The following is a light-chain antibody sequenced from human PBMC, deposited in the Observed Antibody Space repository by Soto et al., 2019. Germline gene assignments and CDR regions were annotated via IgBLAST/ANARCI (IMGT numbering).Light chain of an antibody. CDR1: QTISSW. Sequence: DIPMTQSPSTLSGSVGDRVTITCRASQTISSWLAWYQQKPGKAPKLLIYKASTLKSGVPSRFSGSGAGTKFPLTISSLQPDDFATYYCQLYNSYSGAFGQGTKVE. J-gene: IGKJ1*01. CDR3: QLYNSYSGA. CDR2: KAS. V-gene: IGKV1-5*03.